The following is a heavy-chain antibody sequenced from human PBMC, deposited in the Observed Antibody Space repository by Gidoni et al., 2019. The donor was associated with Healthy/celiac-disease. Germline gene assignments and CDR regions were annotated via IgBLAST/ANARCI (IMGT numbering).Heavy chain of an antibody. V-gene: IGHV1-69*04. Sequence: QVQLVQSGAEVKKPGSSVKVSCKASGGTFSSYAISWVRQAPGQGLEWMGRIIPILGIANNAQKFQGRVTITADKSTSTAYMELSSLRSEDTAVYYCARDSALDYYGSGSYYPFDPWGQGTLVTVSS. CDR2: IIPILGIA. D-gene: IGHD3-10*01. CDR3: ARDSALDYYGSGSYYPFDP. CDR1: GGTFSSYA. J-gene: IGHJ5*02.